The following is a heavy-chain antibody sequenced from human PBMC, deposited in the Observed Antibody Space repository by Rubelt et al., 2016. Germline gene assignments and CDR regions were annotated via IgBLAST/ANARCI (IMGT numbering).Heavy chain of an antibody. CDR1: GITVSNNY. Sequence: EVQLVESGGGLIQPGGSLRLSCAASGITVSNNYMSWVRQAPGKGLEWVSAISGSGGSTYYADSGKGRFTISRDNSKTTLYLQMNSLRAEDTAVYYCAKNFAKTTVTTYWGQGTLVTVSS. CDR3: AKNFAKTTVTTY. V-gene: IGHV3-23*04. CDR2: ISGSGGST. D-gene: IGHD4-17*01. J-gene: IGHJ4*02.